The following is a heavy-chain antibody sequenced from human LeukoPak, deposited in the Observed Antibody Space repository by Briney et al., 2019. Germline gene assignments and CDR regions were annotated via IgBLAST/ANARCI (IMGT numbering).Heavy chain of an antibody. V-gene: IGHV4-30-4*08. Sequence: PSQTLSLTCTVSGGSISSGDYYWSWIRQPPGKGLEWIGYIYYSGSTYYNPSLKSRVTISVDTSKNQFSLKLSSVTAADTAVYYCATTLGPSVYYYMDVWGKGTTVTVSS. J-gene: IGHJ6*03. CDR1: GGSISSGDYY. CDR3: ATTLGPSVYYYMDV. D-gene: IGHD7-27*01. CDR2: IYYSGST.